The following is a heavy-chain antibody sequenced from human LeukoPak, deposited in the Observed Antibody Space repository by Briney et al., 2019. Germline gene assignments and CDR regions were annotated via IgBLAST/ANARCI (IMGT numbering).Heavy chain of an antibody. J-gene: IGHJ3*02. V-gene: IGHV4-59*01. CDR3: ARDSESAVTTWVHAFDI. Sequence: SETLFLTCTVSGGSISSYYWSWIRQPPGKGLEWIGYIYYSGSANYNPSLKSRVTISVDTSKTQFSLKLSSVTAADTAVYYCARDSESAVTTWVHAFDIWGQGTMVTVSS. CDR1: GGSISSYY. CDR2: IYYSGSA. D-gene: IGHD4-17*01.